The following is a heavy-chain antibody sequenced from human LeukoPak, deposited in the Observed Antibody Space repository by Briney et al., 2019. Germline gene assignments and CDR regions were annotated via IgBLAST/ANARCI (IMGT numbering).Heavy chain of an antibody. J-gene: IGHJ4*02. Sequence: GGSLRLSCAASGFTFSSYGMHWVRQAPGKGLEWVAVIWYDGSNKYYADSVKGRLTISRDNSKNTLYLQMNSLRAEDTAVYYCARGSPLYYDILTGYPYWGQGTLVTVSS. CDR1: GFTFSSYG. CDR2: IWYDGSNK. CDR3: ARGSPLYYDILTGYPY. D-gene: IGHD3-9*01. V-gene: IGHV3-33*01.